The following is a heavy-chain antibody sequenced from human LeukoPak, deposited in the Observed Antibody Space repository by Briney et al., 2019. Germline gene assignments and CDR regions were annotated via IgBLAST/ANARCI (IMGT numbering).Heavy chain of an antibody. Sequence: ASVKVSCKASGYIFTGYYMHWVRQAPGQGLEWMGGIIPIFGTANYAQKLQGRVTMTTDTSTSTAYMELRSLRADDTAVYYCARVYSGYVYWGQGTLVTVSS. D-gene: IGHD5-12*01. CDR2: IIPIFGTA. V-gene: IGHV1-18*04. J-gene: IGHJ4*02. CDR1: GYIFTGYY. CDR3: ARVYSGYVY.